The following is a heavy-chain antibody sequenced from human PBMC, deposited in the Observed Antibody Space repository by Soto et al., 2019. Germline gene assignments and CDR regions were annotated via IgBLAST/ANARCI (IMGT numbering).Heavy chain of an antibody. J-gene: IGHJ4*02. CDR1: GGSISGSSYY. D-gene: IGHD2-2*01. V-gene: IGHV4-39*01. CDR3: MLGSSLKDFDY. Sequence: PSETLSLTCTVSGGSISGSSYYWGWIRQPPGKGLEWIGNIYYSGSTYYNPSLKSRVTVSVDTSKNQFSLKLSSVTAADTAVYYCMLGSSLKDFDYWGQGTLVTVSS. CDR2: IYYSGST.